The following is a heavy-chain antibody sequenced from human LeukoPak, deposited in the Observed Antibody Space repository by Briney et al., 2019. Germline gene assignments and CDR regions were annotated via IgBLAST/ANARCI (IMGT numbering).Heavy chain of an antibody. Sequence: SETLSLTCTVSGGYISSYYWSWLRQPPGKGLEWIGYIYYSGSTNYNPSLKSRVTISVDTSKNQFSLKLSSVTAADTAVYYCARKKDYMDVWGKGTTVTVSS. CDR2: IYYSGST. J-gene: IGHJ6*03. V-gene: IGHV4-59*08. CDR1: GGYISSYY. CDR3: ARKKDYMDV.